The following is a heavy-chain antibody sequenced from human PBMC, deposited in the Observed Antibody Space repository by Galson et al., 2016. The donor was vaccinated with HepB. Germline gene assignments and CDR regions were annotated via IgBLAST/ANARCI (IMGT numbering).Heavy chain of an antibody. CDR3: ARPKPGDGYNWAY. Sequence: QSGAEVKKPGESLRISCKGPGYDFPTFWLGWVRQLPGQGLEWMGIIYPEDSDTRYSPSLQGQVTISADTSINTAYLQWDSLKASDSGIYYCARPKPGDGYNWAYWGQGTTVTVSS. D-gene: IGHD5-24*01. CDR1: GYDFPTFW. V-gene: IGHV5-51*01. J-gene: IGHJ4*02. CDR2: IYPEDSDT.